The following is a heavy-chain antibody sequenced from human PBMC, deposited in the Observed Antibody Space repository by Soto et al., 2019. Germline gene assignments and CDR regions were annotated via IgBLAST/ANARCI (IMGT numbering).Heavy chain of an antibody. Sequence: PGGSLRLSCAASGFTLSNYAMNWVRQAPGKGLEWVSGISSGGSTYYADSVKGRFTISRDNSKNTLYLQMNSLRAEDTAVYYCARVAAAVTSVDYWGQGTLVTVSS. J-gene: IGHJ4*02. D-gene: IGHD6-13*01. CDR2: ISSGGST. CDR3: ARVAAAVTSVDY. CDR1: GFTLSNYA. V-gene: IGHV3-23*01.